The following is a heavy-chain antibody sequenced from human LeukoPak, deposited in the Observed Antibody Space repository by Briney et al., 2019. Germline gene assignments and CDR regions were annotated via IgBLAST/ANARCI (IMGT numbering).Heavy chain of an antibody. J-gene: IGHJ4*02. CDR1: GFTVSNNY. D-gene: IGHD6-25*01. CDR2: IYSGGST. Sequence: PGGSLRLSCAASGFTVSNNYMSWVRRAPGKGLEWVSVIYSGGSTYYADSVKGRFTISRDNSKNTLYLQMISLTVEDTAVYYCARRAATDFYLDYWGQGTLVTVSS. CDR3: ARRAATDFYLDY. V-gene: IGHV3-66*04.